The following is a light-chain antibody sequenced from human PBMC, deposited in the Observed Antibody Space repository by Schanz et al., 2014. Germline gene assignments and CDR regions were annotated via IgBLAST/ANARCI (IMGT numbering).Light chain of an antibody. CDR3: LQYYGDPLT. CDR1: QSVGRY. Sequence: EIVLTQSPATLSLSPGEGATLSCRASQSVGRYLAWYQQKPGQAPRLLIYDASNRATGIPARFSGSGSGTDFTLTISSLEAEDVAVYYCLQYYGDPLTFGGGTKVEIK. V-gene: IGKV3-11*01. J-gene: IGKJ4*01. CDR2: DAS.